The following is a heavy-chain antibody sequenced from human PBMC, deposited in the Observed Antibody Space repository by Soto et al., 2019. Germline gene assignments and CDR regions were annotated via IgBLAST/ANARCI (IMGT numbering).Heavy chain of an antibody. J-gene: IGHJ4*02. Sequence: QVQLVESGGGVVQPGRSLRLSCAASGFPFTSYGMHWVREGPDKGLEWVAIISDEGSDKYYADSVKGRFTISRDNSKNTLYLQMNSLRPEDTALYYCVGGQYYFEYRGQGTLVIVSS. D-gene: IGHD3-10*01. CDR3: VGGQYYFEY. CDR2: ISDEGSDK. CDR1: GFPFTSYG. V-gene: IGHV3-30*03.